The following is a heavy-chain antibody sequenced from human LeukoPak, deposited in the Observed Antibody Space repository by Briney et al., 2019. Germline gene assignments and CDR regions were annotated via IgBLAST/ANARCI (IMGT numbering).Heavy chain of an antibody. CDR2: ISGSGGST. D-gene: IGHD6-19*01. Sequence: PGGSLRLSCAASGFTFSSYAMSWVRQAPGKGLEWVSAISGSGGSTYYADSVKGRFTISRDNSKNTLYLQMNSLRGEDTAVYYCAKVSGIAVAGYSFDYWGQGTLVTVSS. J-gene: IGHJ4*02. CDR1: GFTFSSYA. V-gene: IGHV3-23*01. CDR3: AKVSGIAVAGYSFDY.